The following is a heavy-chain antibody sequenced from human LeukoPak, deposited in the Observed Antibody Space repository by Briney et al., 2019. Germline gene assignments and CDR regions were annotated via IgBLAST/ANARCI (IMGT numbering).Heavy chain of an antibody. Sequence: GGSLRLSCAASGFTFNDHYMDWVRQALGKGLEWGVRSRNKAHNYATEYAASVKGRFIISRDPSKKSLYLQMNSLKTEDPAVYYCATDRNFAPLAFDIWGQGIMVTVSS. J-gene: IGHJ3*02. CDR1: GFTFNDHY. D-gene: IGHD1-1*01. V-gene: IGHV3-72*01. CDR2: SRNKAHNYAT. CDR3: ATDRNFAPLAFDI.